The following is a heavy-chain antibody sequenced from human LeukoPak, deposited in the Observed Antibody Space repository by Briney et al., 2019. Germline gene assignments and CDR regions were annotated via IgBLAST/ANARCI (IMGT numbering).Heavy chain of an antibody. CDR2: MYYTGST. V-gene: IGHV4-39*01. CDR1: GGSISSGAYY. J-gene: IGHJ5*02. Sequence: SETLSLTCTVSGGSISSGAYYWGWIRQPPGKGLEWIGNMYYTGSTYYNPSLKSRVTISVDTSKNQFSLKLTSVTAADTAVYYCARLDYSSNWNGVRWFDPWGQGTLVTVSS. D-gene: IGHD1-20*01. CDR3: ARLDYSSNWNGVRWFDP.